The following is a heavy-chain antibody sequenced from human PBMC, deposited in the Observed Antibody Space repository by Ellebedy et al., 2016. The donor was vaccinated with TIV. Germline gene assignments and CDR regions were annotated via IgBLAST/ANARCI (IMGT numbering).Heavy chain of an antibody. CDR3: AGDEPGTAAPDAFDI. D-gene: IGHD6-25*01. J-gene: IGHJ3*02. CDR2: IWYDGSNK. Sequence: GESLKISCTASGFTFSRYGMHWVRQAPGKGLEWVAVIWYDGSNKYYADSVKGRFTISRDNSKNTLYLQMNSLRAEDTAVYYCAGDEPGTAAPDAFDIWGQGTMVTVSS. CDR1: GFTFSRYG. V-gene: IGHV3-33*01.